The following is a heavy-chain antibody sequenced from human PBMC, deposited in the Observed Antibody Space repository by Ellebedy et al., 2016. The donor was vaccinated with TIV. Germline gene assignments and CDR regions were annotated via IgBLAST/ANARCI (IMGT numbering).Heavy chain of an antibody. Sequence: GESLKISCAASGFTFRSYWMAWVRQATGKGLEWVANIYQDGSENFYVDSVKGRFTISRDNAKNSLYLQMNSLRVEDTAVYYCARRGSYGDYAVQVNNWFDSWGQGTLVTVSS. CDR3: ARRGSYGDYAVQVNNWFDS. CDR2: IYQDGSEN. V-gene: IGHV3-7*01. D-gene: IGHD4-17*01. J-gene: IGHJ5*01. CDR1: GFTFRSYW.